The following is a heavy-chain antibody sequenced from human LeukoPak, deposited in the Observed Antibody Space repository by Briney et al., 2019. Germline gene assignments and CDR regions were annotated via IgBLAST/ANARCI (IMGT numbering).Heavy chain of an antibody. CDR3: ARDSPFTYLDY. Sequence: GGSLRLSCAASGFTVSSNYMSWVRQAPGKGLEWVSVIYSGGSTYYADSVKGRFTISRDNSKNTLYLQMNSLRAEDTAVYYCARDSPFTYLDYWGQGTLVTVSS. CDR1: GFTVSSNY. V-gene: IGHV3-66*01. CDR2: IYSGGST. J-gene: IGHJ4*02.